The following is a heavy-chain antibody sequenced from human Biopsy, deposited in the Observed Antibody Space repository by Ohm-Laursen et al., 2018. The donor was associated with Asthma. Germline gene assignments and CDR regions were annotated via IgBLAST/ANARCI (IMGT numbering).Heavy chain of an antibody. CDR3: ARCQVGYSSGWSLLLKKIYYSGMDV. D-gene: IGHD6-19*01. J-gene: IGHJ6*02. Sequence: GSSVKVSCKAPGGTFSNFAISWVRQAPGQGLEWLGGIMTVFGTTNYAQKFQGRGTITADESTSTAYMEVTSLRSEDTAIYYCARCQVGYSSGWSLLLKKIYYSGMDVWGQGTAVTVSS. CDR1: GGTFSNFA. V-gene: IGHV1-69*01. CDR2: IMTVFGTT.